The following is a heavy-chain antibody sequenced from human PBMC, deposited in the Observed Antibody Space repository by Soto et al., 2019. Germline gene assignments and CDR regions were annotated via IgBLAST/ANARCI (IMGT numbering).Heavy chain of an antibody. CDR2: IYYTGST. D-gene: IGHD1-26*01. CDR3: ATGPITNLLDTIGGGSWFDS. CDR1: GGSISGSSYY. V-gene: IGHV4-39*07. Sequence: PSETLSLTCTVSGGSISGSSYYWAWIRQPPGKGLEWLGKIYYTGSTYYNPSLKSRVTISVDTSKIQFSLRLCSVTAADTAVYYCATGPITNLLDTIGGGSWFDSWSKGAMVTVSS. J-gene: IGHJ5*01.